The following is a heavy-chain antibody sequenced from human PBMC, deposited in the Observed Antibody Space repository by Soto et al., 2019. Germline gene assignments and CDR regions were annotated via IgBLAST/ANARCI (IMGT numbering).Heavy chain of an antibody. V-gene: IGHV4-34*01. CDR2: ISPSGTT. Sequence: SETLSLTCSVYSGSLSGYYWRWSRQPPGKGLEWSGEISPSGTTNYSPYLKSRVSISVDTSKNKFSLNLTSLTAADTAVYYSARAPNVTRSAQKRPAFWGPGSLVT. CDR3: ARAPNVTRSAQKRPAF. CDR1: SGSLSGYY. J-gene: IGHJ4*02. D-gene: IGHD1-1*01.